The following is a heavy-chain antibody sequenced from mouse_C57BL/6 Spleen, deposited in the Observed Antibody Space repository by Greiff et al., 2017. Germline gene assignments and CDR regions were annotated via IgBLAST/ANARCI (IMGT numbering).Heavy chain of an antibody. CDR1: GFTFSSYA. Sequence: EVQRVESGEGLVKPGGSLKLSCAASGFTFSSYAMSWVRQTPEKRLEWVAYISSGGDYIYYADTVKGRFTISRDNARNTLYLQMSSLKSEDTAMYYCTREGDYLFAYWGQGTLVTVSA. V-gene: IGHV5-9-1*02. CDR3: TREGDYLFAY. CDR2: ISSGGDYI. J-gene: IGHJ3*01. D-gene: IGHD2-4*01.